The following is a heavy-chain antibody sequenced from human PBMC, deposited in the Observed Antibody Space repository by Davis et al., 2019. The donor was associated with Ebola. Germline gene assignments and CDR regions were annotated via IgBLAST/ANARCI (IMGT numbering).Heavy chain of an antibody. V-gene: IGHV4-59*01. D-gene: IGHD2-15*01. CDR1: SGSTSGYY. Sequence: MPGGSLRLSCSVSSGSTSGYYWSWIRQPPGKGLEWIGFIFYSGSTTYNPSLKSRVAISIDTSKNQFSLKLTSVTAADTAVYYCARYYCSGGKCYYFDYWGHGTLVTVSS. CDR2: IFYSGST. J-gene: IGHJ4*01. CDR3: ARYYCSGGKCYYFDY.